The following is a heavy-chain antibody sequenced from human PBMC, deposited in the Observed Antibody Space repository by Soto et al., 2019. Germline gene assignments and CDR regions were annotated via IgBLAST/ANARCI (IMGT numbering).Heavy chain of an antibody. CDR2: ISAYNGNT. J-gene: IGHJ4*02. CDR3: ARDGVDIVLMVYAADFDY. CDR1: GYTFTSYG. V-gene: IGHV1-18*04. D-gene: IGHD2-8*01. Sequence: ASVKVSGKASGYTFTSYGISWVRQAPGQGLEWMGWISAYNGNTNYAQKLQGRVTMTTDTSTSTAYMELRSLRSDDTAVYYCARDGVDIVLMVYAADFDYWGQGTLVTVSS.